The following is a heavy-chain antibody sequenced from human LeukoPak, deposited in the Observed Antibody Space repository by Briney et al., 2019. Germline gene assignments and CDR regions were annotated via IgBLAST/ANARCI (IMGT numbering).Heavy chain of an antibody. V-gene: IGHV1-2*02. CDR2: INPNSGGT. Sequence: ASVKVSCKASGYTFTGYYMHWVRQAPGQGLEWMGWINPNSGGTNYAQKFQGRVTMTEDTSTDTAYMELSSLRSEDTAVYYCATRDYYDKVDYWGQGTLVTVSS. CDR1: GYTFTGYY. J-gene: IGHJ4*02. D-gene: IGHD3-22*01. CDR3: ATRDYYDKVDY.